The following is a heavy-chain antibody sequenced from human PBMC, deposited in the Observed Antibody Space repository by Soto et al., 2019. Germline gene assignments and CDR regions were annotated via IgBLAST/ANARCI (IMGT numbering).Heavy chain of an antibody. D-gene: IGHD6-13*01. J-gene: IGHJ4*02. CDR2: VSGDGGAK. Sequence: GGSLRLSCAASGFTFSDYYMSWMRQAPEKGLEWVSYVSGDGGAKSYADSVKGRLSISRDNAKNSLYLLMNSLRAEDTAVYYCARLGSIAAAGTPGYWGQGTLVTVSS. CDR1: GFTFSDYY. CDR3: ARLGSIAAAGTPGY. V-gene: IGHV3-11*01.